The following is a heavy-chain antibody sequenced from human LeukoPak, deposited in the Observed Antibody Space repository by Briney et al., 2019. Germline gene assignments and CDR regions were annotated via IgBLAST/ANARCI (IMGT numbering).Heavy chain of an antibody. CDR3: AKDHRSGWYTTGENY. D-gene: IGHD6-19*01. Sequence: PGGSLRLSCAASGFTFSSYAMSWVRQAPGKGLEWVSAISGSGGSTYYADSVKGRFTISRDNSKNTLYLQMNSLRAEDTAVYYCAKDHRSGWYTTGENYWGQGTLVTVSS. CDR2: ISGSGGST. J-gene: IGHJ4*02. CDR1: GFTFSSYA. V-gene: IGHV3-23*01.